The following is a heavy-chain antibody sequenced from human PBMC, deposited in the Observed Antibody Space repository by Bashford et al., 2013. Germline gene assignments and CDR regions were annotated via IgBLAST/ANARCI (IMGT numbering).Heavy chain of an antibody. Sequence: ASVKVSCKASGYTFTSYAMHWVRQAPGQRLEWMGWINAGNGNTKYSQKFQGRVTMTRNTSISTAYMELSSLRSEDTAVYYCARDRTVWGMLRALDYVGPGTLVTVSS. V-gene: IGHV1-3*01. CDR3: ARDRTVWGMLRALDY. J-gene: IGHJ4*03. D-gene: IGHD3-16*01. CDR1: GYTFTSYA. CDR2: INAGNGNT.